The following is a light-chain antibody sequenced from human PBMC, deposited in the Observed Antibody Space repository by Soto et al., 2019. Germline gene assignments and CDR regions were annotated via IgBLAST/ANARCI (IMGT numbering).Light chain of an antibody. V-gene: IGLV2-14*01. J-gene: IGLJ1*01. CDR2: GVS. CDR1: SSDVGRYNY. Sequence: QSALTQPASVSGSPGQSITISCTGTSSDVGRYNYVSWYQQFPGKAPKLIIYGVSNRPSGVSNRFSGSKSGNTASLTISGLQAEDEAHYYCNSYAGTSYVFGTGTKVTVL. CDR3: NSYAGTSYV.